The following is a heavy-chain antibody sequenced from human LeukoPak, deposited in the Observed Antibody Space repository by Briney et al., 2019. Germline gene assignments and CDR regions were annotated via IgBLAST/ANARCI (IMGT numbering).Heavy chain of an antibody. CDR3: ARELRGVDY. CDR2: IYYSGST. J-gene: IGHJ4*02. Sequence: PSETLSLTCTVSGGSISSSSYYWGWIRQPPGKGLEWIGSIYYSGSTYYNPSLKSRVTISVDTSKNQFSLKLSSVTAADTAVYYCARELRGVDYWGQGTLVTVSS. D-gene: IGHD3-10*01. CDR1: GGSISSSSYY. V-gene: IGHV4-39*07.